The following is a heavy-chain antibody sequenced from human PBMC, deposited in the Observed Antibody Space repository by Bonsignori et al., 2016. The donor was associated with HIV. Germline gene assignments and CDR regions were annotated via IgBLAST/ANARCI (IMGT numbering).Heavy chain of an antibody. Sequence: QVQLQESGPGLVKPSETLSLTCTVSGGSISSYYWSWIRQPPGKGLEWIGYIYYSGSTNYNPSLKSRVTISVDTSKNQFSLKLSSVTAADTAVYYCARATYSGYDVTIGHYFDYWGQGTLVTVSS. J-gene: IGHJ4*02. V-gene: IGHV4-59*01. D-gene: IGHD5-12*01. CDR2: IYYSGST. CDR1: GGSISSYY. CDR3: ARATYSGYDVTIGHYFDY.